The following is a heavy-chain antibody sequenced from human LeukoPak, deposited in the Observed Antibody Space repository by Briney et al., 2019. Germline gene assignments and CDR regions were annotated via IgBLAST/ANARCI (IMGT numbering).Heavy chain of an antibody. V-gene: IGHV3-23*01. CDR3: AKAPQLDRFDY. CDR2: ISGSGGST. CDR1: GFTFDDYA. J-gene: IGHJ4*02. Sequence: PGGSLRLSCAASGFTFDDYAMHWVRQAPGKGLEWVSAISGSGGSTYYADSVKGRFTISRDNSKNTLYLQMNSLRAEDTAVYYCAKAPQLDRFDYWGQGTLVTVSS. D-gene: IGHD6-13*01.